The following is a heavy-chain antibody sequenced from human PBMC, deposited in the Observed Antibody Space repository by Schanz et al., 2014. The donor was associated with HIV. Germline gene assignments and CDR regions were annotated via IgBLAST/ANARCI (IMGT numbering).Heavy chain of an antibody. D-gene: IGHD3-22*01. V-gene: IGHV3-23*04. CDR3: AKPEYDSRGNSQSHFDS. CDR1: GFTFSSYG. Sequence: DVQLVESGGSLVQPGGSLRLSCAASGFTFSSYGMHWVRQAPGKGLEWVSSISESGGRSYYADSVNGRFTISRDNSKNTLYLQMTTLRTEDTAVYYCAKPEYDSRGNSQSHFDSWGQGTLDTVSS. CDR2: ISESGGRS. J-gene: IGHJ4*02.